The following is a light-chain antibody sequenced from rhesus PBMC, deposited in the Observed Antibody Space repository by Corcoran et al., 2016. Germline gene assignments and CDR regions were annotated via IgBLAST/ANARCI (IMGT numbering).Light chain of an antibody. CDR1: QSVSSN. J-gene: IGKJ4*01. V-gene: IGKV3-24*01. Sequence: EIVMTQSPATLSLSPGERATLSCRASQSVSSNLAWYQQKPGQAPRLLIYGAFSRATGIPDKFSGSGSGAAFTLTISSLEPEDVAVYYCLQHSNWPLTFGGGTKVELK. CDR2: GAF. CDR3: LQHSNWPLT.